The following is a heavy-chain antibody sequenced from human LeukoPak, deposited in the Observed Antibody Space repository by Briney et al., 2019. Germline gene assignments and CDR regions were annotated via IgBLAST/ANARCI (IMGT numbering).Heavy chain of an antibody. CDR2: IRTKTNNYAT. V-gene: IGHV3-73*01. D-gene: IGHD1-26*01. J-gene: IGHJ4*02. CDR1: GFSLSAST. CDR3: ARGRGVGATALDY. Sequence: GGSLRLSCAASGFSLSASTMHWVRQASGKGLEWVGRIRTKTNNYATVYAASVKGRFTISRDDSKNSLYLQMNSLRAEDTAVYYCARGRGVGATALDYWGQGTLVTVSS.